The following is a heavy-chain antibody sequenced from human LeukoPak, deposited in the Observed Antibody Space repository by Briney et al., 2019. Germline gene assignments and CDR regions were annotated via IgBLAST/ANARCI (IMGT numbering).Heavy chain of an antibody. D-gene: IGHD1-14*01. J-gene: IGHJ4*02. Sequence: PSETLSLTCTVSGDSISSGDYYWSWIRQPPGKGLEWIGYIYYSGSTYYNPSLKSRITISVDTSKNHFSLKLSSVTAADTAVYYCARRKRKYYFDYWGQGTLVTVSS. V-gene: IGHV4-30-4*01. CDR3: ARRKRKYYFDY. CDR1: GDSISSGDYY. CDR2: IYYSGST.